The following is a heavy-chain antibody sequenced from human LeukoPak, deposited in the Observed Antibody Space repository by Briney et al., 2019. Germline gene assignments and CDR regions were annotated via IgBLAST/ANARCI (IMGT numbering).Heavy chain of an antibody. Sequence: PSETLSLTCTVSGDSMSSSHYCWGWIRQPPGKGLEWLGSIYYSGSTYYNPSLKSRVTISVDTSKNQFSLKLSSVTAADTAVYYCARLDSSINSYYFDYWGQGTLVTVSS. V-gene: IGHV4-39*01. CDR2: IYYSGST. CDR1: GDSMSSSHYC. J-gene: IGHJ4*02. CDR3: ARLDSSINSYYFDY. D-gene: IGHD2-2*01.